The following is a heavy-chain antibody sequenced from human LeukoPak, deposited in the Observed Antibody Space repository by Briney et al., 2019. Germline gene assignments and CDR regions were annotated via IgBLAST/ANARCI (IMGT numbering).Heavy chain of an antibody. D-gene: IGHD6-19*01. V-gene: IGHV1-2*06. J-gene: IGHJ3*01. CDR3: ARASSAVAGKAFFY. Sequence: ASVKVSCKASGYTFTGYYMHWVRQAPGQGLEWMGRINPNSGGTNYAQKFQGRVTMTRDTSISTAYMELSRLRSDDTAVYYCARASSAVAGKAFFYWGQGTMVTVSS. CDR1: GYTFTGYY. CDR2: INPNSGGT.